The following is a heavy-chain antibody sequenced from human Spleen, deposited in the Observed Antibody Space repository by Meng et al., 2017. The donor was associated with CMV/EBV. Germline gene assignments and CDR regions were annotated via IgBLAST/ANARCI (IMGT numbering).Heavy chain of an antibody. CDR1: RFSFRNYA. Sequence: GGSLRLSCAASRFSFRNYAMHWVRQAPGKGLEWVAVISSDGNKRYYADSVKGRFTISRDNSKNTLFMQMNSLRAEDTAVYYCARDTYDFWSGYTTYYYYGMDVWGQGTTVTVSS. V-gene: IGHV3-30-3*01. CDR2: ISSDGNKR. J-gene: IGHJ6*02. CDR3: ARDTYDFWSGYTTYYYYGMDV. D-gene: IGHD3-3*01.